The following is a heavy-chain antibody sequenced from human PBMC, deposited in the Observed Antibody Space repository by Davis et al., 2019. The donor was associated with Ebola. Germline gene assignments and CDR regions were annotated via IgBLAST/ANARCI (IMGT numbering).Heavy chain of an antibody. D-gene: IGHD3-10*01. V-gene: IGHV3-74*01. Sequence: GESLKISCAASGLTFSSDWMHWVRQVPGKGLVWVSRRNSDGSTTRYADSVKGRFTISRDNAKNTLYLQMNSLRAEDTAVYYCARGARFANDYWGQGTLVTVSS. CDR3: ARGARFANDY. J-gene: IGHJ4*02. CDR2: RNSDGSTT. CDR1: GLTFSSDW.